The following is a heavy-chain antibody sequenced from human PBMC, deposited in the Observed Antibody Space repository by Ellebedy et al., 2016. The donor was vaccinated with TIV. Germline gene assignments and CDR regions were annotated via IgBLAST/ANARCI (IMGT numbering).Heavy chain of an antibody. CDR3: ARGGDEWELGD. J-gene: IGHJ4*02. D-gene: IGHD1-26*01. Sequence: LRLSXAVSGYSISSNNWWGWIRQPPGKGLEWIGYIYDSENTHYNPSLKSRVTMSVDTSKNQFSLKLSSVTAVDTAVYYCARGGDEWELGDWGQGTLVTVSS. V-gene: IGHV4-28*03. CDR2: IYDSENT. CDR1: GYSISSNNW.